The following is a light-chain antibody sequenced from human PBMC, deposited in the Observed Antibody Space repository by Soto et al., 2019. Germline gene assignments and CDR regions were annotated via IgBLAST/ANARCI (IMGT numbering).Light chain of an antibody. CDR1: QSVRSS. CDR2: GAS. CDR3: QQYNNWPAIT. V-gene: IGKV3D-15*01. J-gene: IGKJ5*01. Sequence: EIVMTQSPATLSLSPGERTTLSCRASQSVRSSLAWYQQKPGQAPRLLIYGASTRVTGIPPRFSGSGSGTEFTLTISSLQSEDFAVYYCQQYNNWPAITFGQGTRLEIK.